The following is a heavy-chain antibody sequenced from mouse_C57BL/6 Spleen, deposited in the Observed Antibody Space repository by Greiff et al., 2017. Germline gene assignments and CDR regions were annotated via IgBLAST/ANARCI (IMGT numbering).Heavy chain of an antibody. CDR3: ARRSDSNSYYFDY. CDR1: GYTFTSYW. D-gene: IGHD2-5*01. Sequence: VQLQQPGAELVRPGSSVKLSCKASGYTFTSYWMHWVKQRPIQGLEWIGNIDPSNSETHYNQKFKDKATLTVDKSSSTAYMQLSSLTSEDSAVYYCARRSDSNSYYFDYWGQGTTLTVSS. V-gene: IGHV1-52*01. CDR2: IDPSNSET. J-gene: IGHJ2*01.